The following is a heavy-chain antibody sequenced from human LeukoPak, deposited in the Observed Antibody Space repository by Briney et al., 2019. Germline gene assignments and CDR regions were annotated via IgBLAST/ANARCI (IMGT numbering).Heavy chain of an antibody. D-gene: IGHD3-3*01. V-gene: IGHV3-30-3*01. CDR2: IPHDGSNA. J-gene: IGHJ5*02. Sequence: PGGSLRLSCVASGFTFTRNCMHWVRQAPGKGLEWVAAIPHDGSNAYYADSVKGRFTISRDDSKNTQYLQMNSLRIEDSAVYYCATGSDFYYASWGQGTLVTVSS. CDR1: GFTFTRNC. CDR3: ATGSDFYYAS.